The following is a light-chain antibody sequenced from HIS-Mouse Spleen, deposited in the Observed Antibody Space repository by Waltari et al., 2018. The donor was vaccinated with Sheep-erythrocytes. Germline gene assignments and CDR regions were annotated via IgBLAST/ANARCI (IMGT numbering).Light chain of an antibody. CDR1: ALPKKY. Sequence: SYELTQPPSVSVSPGQTARITCSGDALPKKYAYWYQQKSGQAPVLVIYEDSKRPSGIPVGFSGSSSGTMATLTISGAQVEDEADYYCYSTDSSGNHRVFGTGTKVTVL. J-gene: IGLJ1*01. CDR3: YSTDSSGNHRV. CDR2: EDS. V-gene: IGLV3-10*01.